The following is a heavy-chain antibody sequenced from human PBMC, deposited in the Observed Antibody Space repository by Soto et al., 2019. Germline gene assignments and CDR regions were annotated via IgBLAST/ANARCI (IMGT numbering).Heavy chain of an antibody. V-gene: IGHV1-18*01. D-gene: IGHD6-13*01. Sequence: QVQLVQSGAEVKKPGASVKVSCKASGYTFTSYGISWVRQAPGQGLEWMGWISAYNGNTNYAQKLQGRVTMTTDTSTSTAYMELRSLRYDDTAVYYCARVSRAFDLSSWSRYGMDVWGQGTTVTVSS. CDR2: ISAYNGNT. J-gene: IGHJ6*02. CDR3: ARVSRAFDLSSWSRYGMDV. CDR1: GYTFTSYG.